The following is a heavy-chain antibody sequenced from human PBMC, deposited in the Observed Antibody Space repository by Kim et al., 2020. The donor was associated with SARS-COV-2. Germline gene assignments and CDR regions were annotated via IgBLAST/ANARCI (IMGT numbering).Heavy chain of an antibody. V-gene: IGHV3-15*01. CDR1: GFTFSKAW. CDR3: YSGGSGPAARGYYYYG. D-gene: IGHD2-2*01. CDR2: IKTKADGGTT. J-gene: IGHJ6*01. Sequence: GGSLRLSCAASGFTFSKAWMSWVRQAPGKGLEWVGHIKTKADGGTTDYAAPVKGRFTITRDDSKNTLYLQLNSLKTEDTAVYYCYSGGSGPAARGYYYYG.